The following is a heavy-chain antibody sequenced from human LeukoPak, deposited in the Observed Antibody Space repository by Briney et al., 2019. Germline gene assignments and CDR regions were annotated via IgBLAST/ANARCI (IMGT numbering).Heavy chain of an antibody. CDR1: GYTLSELP. Sequence: ASEKVSCKVSGYTLSELPIHWVRQAPGKGLQWMGGFDPEEGKTIYEETFQGRVNMTEDTSTDTAYMELSSLRSEDTAVYYCATDSALRFLWGGYLWGQGTLVTVSS. V-gene: IGHV1-24*01. D-gene: IGHD3-3*01. J-gene: IGHJ4*02. CDR3: ATDSALRFLWGGYL. CDR2: FDPEEGKT.